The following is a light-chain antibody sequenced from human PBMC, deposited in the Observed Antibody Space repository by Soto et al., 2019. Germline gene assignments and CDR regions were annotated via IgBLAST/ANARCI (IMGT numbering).Light chain of an antibody. J-gene: IGKJ2*01. V-gene: IGKV3-20*01. CDR3: QQYGRSSPFT. CDR1: QSVSSTY. CDR2: GAS. Sequence: IVFTHSPGTLALAPGERATRSGMAGQSVSSTYIAWYQQNPGRAPRLIISGASSRATGTPDRFSGSGSGTDFTLTISRLEPEDFAVYLCQQYGRSSPFTFGQGTKVDIK.